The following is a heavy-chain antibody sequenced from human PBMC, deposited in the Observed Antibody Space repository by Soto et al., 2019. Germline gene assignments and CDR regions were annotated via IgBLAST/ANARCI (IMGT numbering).Heavy chain of an antibody. Sequence: GGSLRLSCAASGFTFSDYDMSWIRQAPGKGLEWVSYISSSGSTIYYADSVKGRFTISRDNAKNSLYLQMNSLRAEDTAVYYCARSRAANDAFDIWGQGTMVTVSS. CDR2: ISSSGSTI. V-gene: IGHV3-11*01. CDR3: ARSRAANDAFDI. D-gene: IGHD2-15*01. J-gene: IGHJ3*02. CDR1: GFTFSDYD.